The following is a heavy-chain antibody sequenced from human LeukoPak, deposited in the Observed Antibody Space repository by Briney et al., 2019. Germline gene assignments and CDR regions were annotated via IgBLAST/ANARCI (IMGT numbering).Heavy chain of an antibody. CDR1: GFTFSSYW. CDR2: INSDGSST. CDR3: AREGVPYYYDSVGAAFDI. V-gene: IGHV3-74*01. J-gene: IGHJ3*02. D-gene: IGHD3-22*01. Sequence: GGSLGLSCAASGFTFSSYWMHWVRQAPGKGLVWVSRINSDGSSTSYADSVKGRSTISRDNAKNTLYLQTNSLRAEDTAVYYCAREGVPYYYDSVGAAFDIWGQGTMATVSS.